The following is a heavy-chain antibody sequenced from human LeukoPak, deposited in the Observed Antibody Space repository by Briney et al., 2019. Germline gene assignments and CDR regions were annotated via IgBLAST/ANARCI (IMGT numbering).Heavy chain of an antibody. V-gene: IGHV1-2*02. CDR2: INPNSGGT. D-gene: IGHD3-10*01. CDR3: ARPRDYGSGSYPYY. J-gene: IGHJ4*02. Sequence: PGASVKVSCKASGYTFTGYYMHWVRQAPGQGLEWMGWINPNSGGTNYAQKLQGRVTMTTDTSTSTAYMELGSLRSDDTAVYYCARPRDYGSGSYPYYWGQGTLVTVSS. CDR1: GYTFTGYY.